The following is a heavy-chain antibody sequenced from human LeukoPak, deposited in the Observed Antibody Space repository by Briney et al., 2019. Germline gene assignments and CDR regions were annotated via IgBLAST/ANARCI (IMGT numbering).Heavy chain of an antibody. CDR2: INPNSGGT. Sequence: ASVKVSCKASGYTFTGYYMHWVRQAPGQGLEWMGWINPNSGGTNYAQKFQGRVTMTGDTSISTAYMELSRLRSDDTAVYYCARDSRSTSYNWFDPWGQGTLVTVSS. V-gene: IGHV1-2*02. CDR1: GYTFTGYY. CDR3: ARDSRSTSYNWFDP. D-gene: IGHD2-2*01. J-gene: IGHJ5*02.